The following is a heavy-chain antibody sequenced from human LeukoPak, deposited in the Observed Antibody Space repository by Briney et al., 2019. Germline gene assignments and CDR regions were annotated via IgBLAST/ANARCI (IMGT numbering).Heavy chain of an antibody. CDR2: ITPLFGTA. D-gene: IGHD5-18*01. CDR3: ASSLGGYSYGYLGTFDY. V-gene: IGHV1-69*13. J-gene: IGHJ4*02. CDR1: GGTFSKYT. Sequence: SVKVSCKASGGTFSKYTISWVRQRPGQGLEWMGGITPLFGTANYAQKFQGRVTITADESTSTAYMELSSLRSEDTAVYYCASSLGGYSYGYLGTFDYWGQGTLVTVSS.